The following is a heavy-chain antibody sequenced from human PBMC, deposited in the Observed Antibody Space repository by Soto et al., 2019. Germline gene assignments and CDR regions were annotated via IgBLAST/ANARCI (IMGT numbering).Heavy chain of an antibody. CDR3: ARDTGNRPYYYYYFAMDV. CDR2: TYYRSKWYN. CDR1: GDSVSRNSAA. Sequence: SQTLSLTCAISGDSVSRNSAAWNWIRHSPSRGLEWLGRTYYRSKWYNDYAVSVKSRITINPDTSKNQFSLHLNSVTPEDTAVYYCARDTGNRPYYYYYFAMDVWGQGTTVTVSS. J-gene: IGHJ6*02. V-gene: IGHV6-1*01. D-gene: IGHD3-10*01.